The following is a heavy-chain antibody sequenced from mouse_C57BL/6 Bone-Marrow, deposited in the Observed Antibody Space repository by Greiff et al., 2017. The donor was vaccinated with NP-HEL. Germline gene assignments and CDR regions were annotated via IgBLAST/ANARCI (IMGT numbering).Heavy chain of an antibody. J-gene: IGHJ4*01. CDR3: TRRLYLPPMDY. Sequence: VQLQQSGTVLARPGASVKMSCKTSGYTFTSYWMHWVKQRPGQGLEWIGAIYPGNSDTSYNQKFKGKAQLTADTTASTAYMELSSLTNEDSAVYYCTRRLYLPPMDYGGQGTSVTVSS. V-gene: IGHV1-5*01. CDR1: GYTFTSYW. D-gene: IGHD5-1-1*01. CDR2: IYPGNSDT.